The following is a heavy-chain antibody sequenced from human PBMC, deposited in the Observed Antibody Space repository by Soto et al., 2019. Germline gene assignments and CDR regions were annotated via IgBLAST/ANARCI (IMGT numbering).Heavy chain of an antibody. CDR1: VGPISSYS. V-gene: IGHV4-4*07. CDR2: IYTSGTT. D-gene: IGHD1-1*01. Sequence: PEPLSLTCPASVGPISSYSWSWIRQPAGKGLEWIGRIYTSGTTNYNPPLKSRVTMSVDTSKNQFSLKLSSVTATYTAVYYCARVSPYLTAAGTTFDYWGQGTLVTVSS. CDR3: ARVSPYLTAAGTTFDY. J-gene: IGHJ4*02.